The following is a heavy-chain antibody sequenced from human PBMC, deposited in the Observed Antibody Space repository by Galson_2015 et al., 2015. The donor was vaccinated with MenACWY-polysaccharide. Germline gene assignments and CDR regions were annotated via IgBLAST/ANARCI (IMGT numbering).Heavy chain of an antibody. CDR1: GSTFSSFD. CDR2: IGTGGDT. Sequence: SLRLSCAASGSTFSSFDMHWVRHVIGKGLEWVAAIGTGGDTYYSGSVKGRFTISRENAKNSLYLQMNSLRAGDTAVYYCVREFTGDGSSWYYWYFDLWGRGTLVTVS. V-gene: IGHV3-13*01. CDR3: VREFTGDGSSWYYWYFDL. D-gene: IGHD6-13*01. J-gene: IGHJ2*01.